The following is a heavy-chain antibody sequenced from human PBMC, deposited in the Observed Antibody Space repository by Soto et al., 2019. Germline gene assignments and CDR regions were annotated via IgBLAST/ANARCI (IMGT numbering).Heavy chain of an antibody. D-gene: IGHD2-2*02. V-gene: IGHV1-3*01. CDR3: ASNQIYTYTGMDV. CDR2: INAGNGDT. CDR1: GYTFTNYA. J-gene: IGHJ6*02. Sequence: GASVKVSCKASGYTFTNYAIDWVRQAPGQSLEWLGRINAGNGDTDRSQTFQDRVTFTRDTSATTAYMELSSLTSEDTAVYYCASNQIYTYTGMDVWGQGTTVTVSS.